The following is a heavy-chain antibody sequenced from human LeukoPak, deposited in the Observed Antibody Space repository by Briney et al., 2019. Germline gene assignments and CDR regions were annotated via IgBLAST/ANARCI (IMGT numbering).Heavy chain of an antibody. V-gene: IGHV1-69*01. J-gene: IGHJ4*02. CDR1: GGTFSSYA. D-gene: IGHD5-18*01. CDR3: ARGKDTAMVIILDY. Sequence: SVRVSCKASGGTFSSYAISWVRQAPGQGLEWMGGIIPIFGTANYAQKFQGRVTITADESTSTAYMELSSLRSEDTAVYYYARGKDTAMVIILDYWGQGTLVTVSP. CDR2: IIPIFGTA.